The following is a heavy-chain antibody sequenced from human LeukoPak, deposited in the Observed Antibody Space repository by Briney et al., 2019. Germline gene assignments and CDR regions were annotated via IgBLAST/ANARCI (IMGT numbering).Heavy chain of an antibody. Sequence: SETLSLTCAVYGGSFNGYYWSWIRQPPGKGLEWIGEINHSGSTNYNPSLKSRVTISVDTYKNQFSLKLSSVTAADTAVYYCARLEDCTGTSCYPYYFDYWGQGTLVTVSS. V-gene: IGHV4-34*01. CDR2: INHSGST. CDR1: GGSFNGYY. CDR3: ARLEDCTGTSCYPYYFDY. D-gene: IGHD2-2*01. J-gene: IGHJ4*02.